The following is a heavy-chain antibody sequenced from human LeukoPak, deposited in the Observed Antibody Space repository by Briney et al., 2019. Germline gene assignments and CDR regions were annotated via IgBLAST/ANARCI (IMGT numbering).Heavy chain of an antibody. V-gene: IGHV3-30*03. Sequence: PGGSLRLSCAASGFTFSSFGMHWVRQAPGKGLEWVAVISRDGTNKYYADSVKGRFTISRDNSKDTLYLEMNSLSAEDTAVYTCATKLERLATSDYWGQGTVVTVSS. CDR2: ISRDGTNK. CDR1: GFTFSSFG. CDR3: ATKLERLATSDY. J-gene: IGHJ4*02. D-gene: IGHD5-24*01.